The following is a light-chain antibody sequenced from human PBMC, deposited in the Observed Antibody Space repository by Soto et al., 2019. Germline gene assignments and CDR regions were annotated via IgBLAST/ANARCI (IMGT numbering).Light chain of an antibody. J-gene: IGKJ1*01. Sequence: EFLFTQPPSTLSLSPGERATLSCRASQTVRNNYLAWYQQKPGQAPRLLIYGASTRATGIPARFSGSGSGTDFTLTISRLEPEDFAVYYCQQYGNSRWTLGQGTKVDIK. V-gene: IGKV3-20*01. CDR1: QTVRNNY. CDR2: GAS. CDR3: QQYGNSRWT.